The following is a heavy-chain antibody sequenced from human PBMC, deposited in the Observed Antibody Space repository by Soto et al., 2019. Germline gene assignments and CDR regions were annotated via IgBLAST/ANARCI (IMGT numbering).Heavy chain of an antibody. CDR2: ISAYNGNT. CDR3: ARDPGPTYYYDSSGYYRPRLDALDI. J-gene: IGHJ3*02. Sequence: ASVKVSCKASGYTFTSYGISWVRQAPKQGLEWMGWISAYNGNTNYAQKLQGRVTMTTDTSTSTAYMELRSLRSDDTAVYYCARDPGPTYYYDSSGYYRPRLDALDIWGQGTMVT. V-gene: IGHV1-18*01. D-gene: IGHD3-22*01. CDR1: GYTFTSYG.